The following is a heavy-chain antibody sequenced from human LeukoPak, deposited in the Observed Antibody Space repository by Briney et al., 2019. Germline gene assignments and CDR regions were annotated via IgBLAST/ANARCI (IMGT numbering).Heavy chain of an antibody. CDR3: ARDSGATPNQINWFDP. D-gene: IGHD1-26*01. V-gene: IGHV4-59*01. J-gene: IGHJ5*02. CDR2: LDYDGNT. Sequence: SGTLSLTCAVSGGSINTYCWAWIRQPPGEGLGWSGYLDYDGNTNYNPSLKGRVTISVDTSKTQLSLKLASVTAEDTAVYYCARDSGATPNQINWFDPWGQGTLVTVSS. CDR1: GGSINTYC.